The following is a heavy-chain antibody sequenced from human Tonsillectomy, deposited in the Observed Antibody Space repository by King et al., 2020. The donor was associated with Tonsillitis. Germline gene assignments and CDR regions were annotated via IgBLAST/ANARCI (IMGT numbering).Heavy chain of an antibody. CDR1: EYSFTNYW. D-gene: IGHD6-13*01. V-gene: IGHV5-51*03. CDR3: ARSKAGDGTAFDY. Sequence: EVQLVESGAEVKKPGESLKISCMGSEYSFTNYWIGWVRQMPGKGLEWLGIIYPGDSDTRYSPSFQGQVTISADKSISTAYWYWSSLKASDTAMYYCARSKAGDGTAFDYWGQGTLVTVSS. J-gene: IGHJ4*02. CDR2: IYPGDSDT.